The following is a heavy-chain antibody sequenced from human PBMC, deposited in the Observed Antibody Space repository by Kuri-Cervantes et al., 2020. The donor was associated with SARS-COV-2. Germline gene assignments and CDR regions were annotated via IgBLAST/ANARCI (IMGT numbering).Heavy chain of an antibody. J-gene: IGHJ6*03. Sequence: GESLKSSGAASGFTFSSYSMNWVRQAPGKGLEWVSYISSSSSTIYYADSVKGRFIISRDNAKDSLYLQMNSLRADDTAVYYCSRTYDSSGSLYYYYYMDVWGKGTTVTVSS. D-gene: IGHD3-22*01. CDR1: GFTFSSYS. CDR2: ISSSSSTI. V-gene: IGHV3-48*01. CDR3: SRTYDSSGSLYYYYYMDV.